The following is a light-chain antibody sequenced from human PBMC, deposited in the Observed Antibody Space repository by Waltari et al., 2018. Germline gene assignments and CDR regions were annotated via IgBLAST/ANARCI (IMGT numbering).Light chain of an antibody. J-gene: IGLJ3*02. CDR3: AAWDDSLNGWV. V-gene: IGLV1-47*01. CDR2: KNN. CDR1: TSTIGTNY. Sequence: QSVLIQPPSTSGTPGQRITISCSGSTSTIGTNYVHWYQQFSGTAPKLLIYKNNQRPSGVPDRFSGSKSGTSASLAISGLRSEDEADYYCAAWDDSLNGWVFGGGTKLTVL.